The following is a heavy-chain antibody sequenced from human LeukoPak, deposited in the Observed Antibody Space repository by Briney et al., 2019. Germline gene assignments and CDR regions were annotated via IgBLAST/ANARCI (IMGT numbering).Heavy chain of an antibody. CDR2: INGGSSPI. D-gene: IGHD2-15*01. CDR3: VRDNPRCCGVVPANIDDY. J-gene: IGHJ4*02. V-gene: IGHV3-48*01. Sequence: PGGSLRLSCAASGFTFSRDSMNWVGQAPGKGGEGVSYINGGSSPIYYADSVRGRFTISRDNAKNSLYLQMNSLRAEDTAVYYRVRDNPRCCGVVPANIDDYWGQGTLVTVSS. CDR1: GFTFSRDS.